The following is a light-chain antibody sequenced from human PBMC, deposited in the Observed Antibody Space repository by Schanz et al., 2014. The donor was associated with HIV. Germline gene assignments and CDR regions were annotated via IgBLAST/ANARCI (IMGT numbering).Light chain of an antibody. CDR2: EAS. V-gene: IGKV1-5*03. Sequence: DIQMTQSPSTLSAFVGDRVTISCRASQSISEWLAWYQQRPGQAPNLLISEASTLESGVPSRFSGTGSGTEFTLTISSLQPDDFATYFCLHYNDFASTFGQGTKLEIK. CDR1: QSISEW. J-gene: IGKJ2*01. CDR3: LHYNDFAST.